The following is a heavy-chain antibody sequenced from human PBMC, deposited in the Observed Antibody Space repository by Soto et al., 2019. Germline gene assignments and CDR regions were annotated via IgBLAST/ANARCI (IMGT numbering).Heavy chain of an antibody. CDR1: GGSISSGGYS. V-gene: IGHV4-30-2*01. CDR3: ARSGYSGYDLDY. Sequence: SETLSLTCAVSGGSISSGGYSWSWIRQPPGKGLEWIGYIYHSGSTYYNPSLKSRVTISVDRSKNQFSLKLSSVTAADTAVYYCARSGYSGYDLDYWGQGTLVTVSS. D-gene: IGHD5-12*01. CDR2: IYHSGST. J-gene: IGHJ4*02.